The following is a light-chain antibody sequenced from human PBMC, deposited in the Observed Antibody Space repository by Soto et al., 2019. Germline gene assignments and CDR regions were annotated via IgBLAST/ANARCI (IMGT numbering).Light chain of an antibody. Sequence: DIQMTQSPSTLSGSVGDRVTITCRASQSISSWLAWYQQKPGKAPKLLIYKASSLESGVPSRFSGSGSGTEFTLTISSLQPDDFATYYCQQYNSYPSFGGGTKVEIK. J-gene: IGKJ4*01. CDR1: QSISSW. V-gene: IGKV1-5*03. CDR3: QQYNSYPS. CDR2: KAS.